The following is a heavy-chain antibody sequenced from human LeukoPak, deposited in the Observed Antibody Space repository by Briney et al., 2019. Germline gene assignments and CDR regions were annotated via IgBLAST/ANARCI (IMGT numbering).Heavy chain of an antibody. Sequence: GGSLRLSCAASGFTFLTYAMSWVRQAPGKGLEWVSGISGNGGSTYYADSVRGRFTISRDNSRNTLYLQMNSLRAEDTAVYYCARDRAFDPWGQGTLVTVSS. CDR2: ISGNGGST. CDR1: GFTFLTYA. V-gene: IGHV3-23*01. CDR3: ARDRAFDP. J-gene: IGHJ5*02.